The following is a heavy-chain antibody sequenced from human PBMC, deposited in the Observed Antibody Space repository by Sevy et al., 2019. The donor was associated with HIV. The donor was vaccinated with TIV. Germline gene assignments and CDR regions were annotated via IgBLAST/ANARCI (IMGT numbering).Heavy chain of an antibody. CDR3: AREDFGSSWLYYYMDV. V-gene: IGHV4-4*07. CDR1: GGSISGYY. D-gene: IGHD6-13*01. Sequence: SETLSLTCTVSGGSISGYYWSWIRQSAGKGLEWIGRVYASSSTNYNPSPRSRVTISVHTSSNQFSLNLHSVTAADTAVYYCAREDFGSSWLYYYMDVWGKGTPVTVSS. J-gene: IGHJ6*03. CDR2: VYASSST.